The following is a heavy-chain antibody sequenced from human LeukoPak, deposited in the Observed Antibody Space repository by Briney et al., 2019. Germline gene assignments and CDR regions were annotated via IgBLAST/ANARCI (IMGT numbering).Heavy chain of an antibody. CDR2: IYHSGST. CDR1: GGSISSGGYS. D-gene: IGHD6-19*01. V-gene: IGHV4-30-2*01. J-gene: IGHJ4*02. Sequence: SQTLSLTCAVSGGSISSGGYSWSWIRQPPGKGLEWIGYIYHSGSTYYNPSLKSRVTISVDRSKNQFSLKLSSVTAADTAVYYSARADGQWLGKIDYWGQGTLVTVSS. CDR3: ARADGQWLGKIDY.